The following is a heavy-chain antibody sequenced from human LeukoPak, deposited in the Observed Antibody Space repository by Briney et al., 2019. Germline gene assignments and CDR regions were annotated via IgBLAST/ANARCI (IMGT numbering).Heavy chain of an antibody. V-gene: IGHV4-4*02. CDR2: IYRSGTT. D-gene: IGHD6-19*01. Sequence: PSETLSLTCAVSGGSISSTNWWSWVRQPPGRGLEWIGEIYRSGTTNYKPSLKSRVTISLDKSRNHFSLKLTSVTAADSAVYYCARRSPYSTGWSSYFDYWGQGALVTVSS. CDR1: GGSISSTNW. CDR3: ARRSPYSTGWSSYFDY. J-gene: IGHJ4*02.